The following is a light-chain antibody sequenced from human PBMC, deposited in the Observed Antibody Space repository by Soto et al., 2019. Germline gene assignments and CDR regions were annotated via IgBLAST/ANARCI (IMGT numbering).Light chain of an antibody. CDR3: PERGYLPTP. V-gene: IGKV3-11*01. CDR2: DAS. Sequence: EIVLTQSPATLSLSPGERATLSCRASQSVSSYLAWYQQKPGQAPRLLIYDASNRATGIPARFSGSGSGTDFTLTISSLEAEDFTVYYCPERGYLPTPFGHGGLPEIK. CDR1: QSVSSY. J-gene: IGKJ5*01.